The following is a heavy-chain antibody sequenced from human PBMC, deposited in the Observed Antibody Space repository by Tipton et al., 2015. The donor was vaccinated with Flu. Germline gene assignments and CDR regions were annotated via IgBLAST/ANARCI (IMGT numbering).Heavy chain of an antibody. D-gene: IGHD2/OR15-2a*01. V-gene: IGHV4-34*01. CDR3: ARRGLLWYFDL. J-gene: IGHJ2*01. CDR2: INHSGST. Sequence: GLVKPSETLSLTCAVYGGSFSGYYWSWIRQPPGKGLEWIGEINHSGSTNYNPSLKSRVTISVDTSKNQFSLKLSSVTAAGTAVYYCARRGLLWYFDLWGRGTLVTVSS. CDR1: GGSFSGYY.